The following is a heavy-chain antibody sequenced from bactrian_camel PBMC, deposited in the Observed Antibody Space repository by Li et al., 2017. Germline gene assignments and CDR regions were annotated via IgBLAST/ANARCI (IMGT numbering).Heavy chain of an antibody. D-gene: IGHD3*01. Sequence: HVQLVESGGGSVQAGGSLRLSCTASGYMFANCRKLFWYRQVPGYERELVSKIGADGVTDYADSVKGRFTISRDNAKNTLYLQLNSLKTGDTAMYYCAKTGDYCSGSWCYFRRVRLEYNYWGQGTQVTVS. CDR1: GYMFANCR. V-gene: IGHV3S55*01. CDR3: AKTGDYCSGSWCYFRRVRLEYNY. J-gene: IGHJ4*01. CDR2: IGADGVT.